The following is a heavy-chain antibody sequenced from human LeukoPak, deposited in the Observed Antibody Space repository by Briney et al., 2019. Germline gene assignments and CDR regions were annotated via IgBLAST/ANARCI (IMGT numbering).Heavy chain of an antibody. J-gene: IGHJ4*02. CDR1: GYTFTSYA. Sequence: ASVKVSCKASGYTFTSYAMHWVRQAPGQRLEWMGWINAGNGNTKYSQKFQGRVTITRDTSASTAYMELSSLRSEDTAVYYCARDAPEEDYGDYPLVYWGQGALVTVSS. D-gene: IGHD4-17*01. CDR2: INAGNGNT. V-gene: IGHV1-3*01. CDR3: ARDAPEEDYGDYPLVY.